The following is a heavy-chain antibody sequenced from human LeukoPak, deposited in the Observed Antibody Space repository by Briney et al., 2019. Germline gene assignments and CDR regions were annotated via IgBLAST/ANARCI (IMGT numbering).Heavy chain of an antibody. Sequence: ASVKVSCKASGYTFTGYYMHWVRQAPGQGLEWMGWINPNSGGTNYAQKFQGRVTMTRDTSISTAYMELSRLRSDDTAVYYCARGRGGTATMVRGVLDPWGQGTLVTVSS. CDR2: INPNSGGT. V-gene: IGHV1-2*02. D-gene: IGHD3-10*01. CDR3: ARGRGGTATMVRGVLDP. CDR1: GYTFTGYY. J-gene: IGHJ5*02.